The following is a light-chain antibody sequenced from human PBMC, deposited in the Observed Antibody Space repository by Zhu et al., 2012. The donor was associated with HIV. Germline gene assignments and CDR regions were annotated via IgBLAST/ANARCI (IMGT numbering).Light chain of an antibody. CDR1: HSVSST. V-gene: IGKV3-15*01. Sequence: EMVMTQSPATLSVSPGETATLSCRASHSVSSTLAWYQQKPGQAPRLLIYGAFTRATGIPARFSGRGSGTEFTLTISSLQSEDFAVYYCQQYSDWPLTFGGGTKVGIK. CDR2: GAF. J-gene: IGKJ4*01. CDR3: QQYSDWPLT.